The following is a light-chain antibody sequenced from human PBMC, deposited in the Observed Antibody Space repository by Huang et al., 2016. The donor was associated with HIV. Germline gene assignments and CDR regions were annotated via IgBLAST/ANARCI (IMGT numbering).Light chain of an antibody. CDR1: QGISSY. CDR2: AAS. CDR3: QQLNTYPYT. Sequence: IQLTQSPSSLSGSVGGRVNITCRASQGISSYLAWIQQKPGKAPILLIYAASTLQSGVPSRFSGSRSGTDFTLTISSLQPEDSATYYCQQLNTYPYTFGRGTKLEIK. J-gene: IGKJ2*01. V-gene: IGKV1-9*01.